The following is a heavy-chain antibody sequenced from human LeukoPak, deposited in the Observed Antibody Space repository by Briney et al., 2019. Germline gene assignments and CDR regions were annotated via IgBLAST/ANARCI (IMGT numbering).Heavy chain of an antibody. CDR1: GFTFSSYA. CDR2: ISGSGGST. J-gene: IGHJ5*02. V-gene: IGHV3-23*01. CDR3: AKDRLWFGEVWFDP. Sequence: KSGGSLRLSCAASGFTFSSYAMSWLRQAPGKGLEWVSAISGSGGSTYYADSVRGRFTISRDNSKNTLYLQMNSLRAEDTAVYYCAKDRLWFGEVWFDPWGQGTLVTVSS. D-gene: IGHD3-10*01.